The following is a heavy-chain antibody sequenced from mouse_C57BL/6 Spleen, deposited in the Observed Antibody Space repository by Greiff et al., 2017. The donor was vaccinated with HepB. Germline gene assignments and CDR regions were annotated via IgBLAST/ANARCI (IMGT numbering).Heavy chain of an antibody. CDR1: GYAFSSSW. V-gene: IGHV1-82*01. Sequence: VKLQESGPELVKPGASVKISCKASGYAFSSSWMNWVKQRPGKGLEWIGRIYPGDGDTNYNGKFKGKATLTADKSSSTAYMQLSSLTSEDSAVYFCARKGGSSGDYFDYWGQGTTLTVSS. D-gene: IGHD1-1*01. CDR2: IYPGDGDT. CDR3: ARKGGSSGDYFDY. J-gene: IGHJ2*01.